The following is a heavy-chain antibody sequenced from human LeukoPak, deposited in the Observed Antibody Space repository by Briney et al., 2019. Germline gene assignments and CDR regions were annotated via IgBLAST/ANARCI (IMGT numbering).Heavy chain of an antibody. Sequence: GGSLRLSCAASGFTFSSYAMHWVRQAPGKGLEYVSAISSNGGSTYYANSVKGRFTISRDNSKNTLYLQMGSLRAEDMAVYYCARDGGSPLPAYYFDYWGQGTLVTVSS. CDR1: GFTFSSYA. CDR2: ISSNGGST. D-gene: IGHD2-15*01. CDR3: ARDGGSPLPAYYFDY. J-gene: IGHJ4*02. V-gene: IGHV3-64*01.